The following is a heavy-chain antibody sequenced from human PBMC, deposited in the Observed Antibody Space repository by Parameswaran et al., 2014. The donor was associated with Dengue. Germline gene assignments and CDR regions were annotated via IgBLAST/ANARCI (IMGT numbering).Heavy chain of an antibody. CDR2: INAGNGNT. J-gene: IGHJ4*02. Sequence: WVRQAPGQGLEWMGWINAGNGNTKYSQKFQGRVTITRDTSASTAYMELSSLRSEDTAVYYCARGGYSSSWVDYWGQGTLVTGLL. V-gene: IGHV1-3*01. D-gene: IGHD6-13*01. CDR3: ARGGYSSSWVDY.